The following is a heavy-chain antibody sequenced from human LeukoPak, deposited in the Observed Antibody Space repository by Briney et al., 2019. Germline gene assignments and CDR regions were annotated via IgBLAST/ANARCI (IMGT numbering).Heavy chain of an antibody. CDR1: GGSIGSGTYY. Sequence: SETLSLTCTVSGGSIGSGTYYWSWIRQPPGKGLEWVGYISHSGSTYYNPSLKSRVTISVDRSNNQFSLKLSSVTAADTAVYYCARGVACWGQGTLVTVSS. CDR2: ISHSGST. J-gene: IGHJ4*02. D-gene: IGHD3-3*01. CDR3: ARGVAC. V-gene: IGHV4-30-2*01.